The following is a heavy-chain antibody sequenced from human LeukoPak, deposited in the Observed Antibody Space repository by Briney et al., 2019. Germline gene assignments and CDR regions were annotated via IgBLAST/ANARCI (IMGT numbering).Heavy chain of an antibody. J-gene: IGHJ5*02. V-gene: IGHV4-31*03. CDR3: ARAYYYDSSARGFDP. D-gene: IGHD3-22*01. CDR2: IYYSGST. CDR1: GGSISSGGYY. Sequence: SETLSLTCTVSGGSISSGGYYWSWIRQHPGRGLEWIGYIYYSGSTYYNPSLKSRVTISVDTSKNQFSLKLSSVTAADTAVYYCARAYYYDSSARGFDPWGQGALVTVSS.